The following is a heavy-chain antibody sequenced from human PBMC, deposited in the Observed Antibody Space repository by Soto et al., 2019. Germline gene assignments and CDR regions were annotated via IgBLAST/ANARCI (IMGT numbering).Heavy chain of an antibody. CDR2: IYPGDSDT. CDR1: GYSFTSYW. Sequence: GESQKISCKGAGYSFTSYWICWLRQMPGEGLEWMGIIYPGDSDTRYSPSFQGQVTISADKSISTAYLQWSSLTASDNAMYYCARHQGPSGSYYSPYFDYWGQGTLVTVSS. CDR3: ARHQGPSGSYYSPYFDY. V-gene: IGHV5-51*01. J-gene: IGHJ4*02. D-gene: IGHD6-19*01.